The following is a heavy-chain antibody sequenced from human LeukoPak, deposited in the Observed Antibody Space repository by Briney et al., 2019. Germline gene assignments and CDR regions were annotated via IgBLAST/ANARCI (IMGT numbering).Heavy chain of an antibody. J-gene: IGHJ4*02. CDR1: GFTFSSYN. Sequence: GGSLRLSCVASGFTFSSYNMNWVRQAPGKGLEWVSSISSSSSYIYYADSVKGRFTISRDNAKNSVYLQVNSLRAEDTAVYYCARGKEPVAGSLSHFDYWGQGTLVTVSS. V-gene: IGHV3-21*01. D-gene: IGHD6-19*01. CDR3: ARGKEPVAGSLSHFDY. CDR2: ISSSSSYI.